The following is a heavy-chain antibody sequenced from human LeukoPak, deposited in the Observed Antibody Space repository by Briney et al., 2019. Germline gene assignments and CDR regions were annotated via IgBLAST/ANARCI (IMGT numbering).Heavy chain of an antibody. J-gene: IGHJ3*01. D-gene: IGHD1-26*01. V-gene: IGHV4-59*01. Sequence: PSETLSLTCSVSGASPNGYFWSWVRQTPRRGLEWVGYVSHTGATPTNPTLTRGVSPTLATSKSQSSLTMTSLTAPGPPPYYCARDSRGSVDTFDLEGPGTIASVS. CDR1: GASPNGYF. CDR2: VSHTGAT. CDR3: ARDSRGSVDTFDL.